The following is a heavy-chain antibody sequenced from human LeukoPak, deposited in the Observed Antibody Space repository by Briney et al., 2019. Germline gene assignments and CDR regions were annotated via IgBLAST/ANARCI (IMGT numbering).Heavy chain of an antibody. CDR1: GYTFTSYG. V-gene: IGHV1-18*04. CDR3: ARDANPYYYGSGSYRAFDY. Sequence: ASVKVSCKASGYTFTSYGISWVRQAPGQGLEWMGWISAYNGNTNYAQKLQGRVTMTTDTSTSTAYMELRSLRSDDTAVYYCARDANPYYYGSGSYRAFDYWGQGTLVTASS. J-gene: IGHJ4*02. D-gene: IGHD3-10*01. CDR2: ISAYNGNT.